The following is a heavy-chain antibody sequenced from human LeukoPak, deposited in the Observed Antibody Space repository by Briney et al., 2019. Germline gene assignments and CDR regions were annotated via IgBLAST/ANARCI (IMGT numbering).Heavy chain of an antibody. CDR3: ASTSSSSSWFDP. CDR2: IYYSGST. V-gene: IGHV4-30-4*01. D-gene: IGHD6-6*01. J-gene: IGHJ5*02. CDR1: GGSISSGDYY. Sequence: SETLSLTCTVSGGSISSGDYYWSWIRQPPGKGLEWIGYIYYSGSTYYNPSLKSRVTISVGTSKNQFSLKLSSVTAADTAVYYCASTSSSSSWFDPWGQGTLVTVSS.